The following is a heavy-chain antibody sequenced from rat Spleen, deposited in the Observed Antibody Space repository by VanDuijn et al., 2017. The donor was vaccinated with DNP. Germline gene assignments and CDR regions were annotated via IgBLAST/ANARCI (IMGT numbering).Heavy chain of an antibody. J-gene: IGHJ3*01. D-gene: IGHD1-2*01. CDR1: GFIFRDHN. CDR3: ARSDSYGFPY. V-gene: IGHV5-31*01. Sequence: EVQLVESGGGPVQPGRSLKLSCVASGFIFRDHNMAWVRQAPGKGLEWVASISNTGDNTYYSDSVKGRFSLSRDNAKSTLYLQVNSLRSEDTATYYCARSDSYGFPYWGQGTLVTVSS. CDR2: ISNTGDNT.